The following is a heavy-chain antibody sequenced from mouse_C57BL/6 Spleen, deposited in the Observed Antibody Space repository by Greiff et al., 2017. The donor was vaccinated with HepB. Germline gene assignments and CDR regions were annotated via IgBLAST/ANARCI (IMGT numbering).Heavy chain of an antibody. CDR1: GYTFTDYY. CDR2: IYPGSGNT. CDR3: ARGLRLPNYYAMDY. Sequence: QVQLQQSGAELVRPGASVKLSCKASGYTFTDYYINWVKQRPGQGLEWIARIYPGSGNTYYNEKFKGKATLTAEKSSSTAYMQLSSLTSEDSAVYFCARGLRLPNYYAMDYWGQGTSVTVSS. J-gene: IGHJ4*01. D-gene: IGHD3-2*02. V-gene: IGHV1-76*01.